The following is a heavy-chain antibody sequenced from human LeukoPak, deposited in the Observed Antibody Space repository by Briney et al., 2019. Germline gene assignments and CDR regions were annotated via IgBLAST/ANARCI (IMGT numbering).Heavy chain of an antibody. CDR2: ISAYNGNT. J-gene: IGHJ4*02. D-gene: IGHD3-3*01. CDR1: GYTFTSYG. Sequence: ASVKVSCKASGYTFTSYGISWVRQAPGQGLEWMGWISAYNGNTNYAQKLQGRVTMATDTSTSTAYMELRSLRSDDTAVYYCARGSIVEWLSPFDYWGQGTLVTVSS. V-gene: IGHV1-18*01. CDR3: ARGSIVEWLSPFDY.